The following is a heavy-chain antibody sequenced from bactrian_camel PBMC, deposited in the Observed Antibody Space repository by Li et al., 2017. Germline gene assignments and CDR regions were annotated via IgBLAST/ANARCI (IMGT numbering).Heavy chain of an antibody. Sequence: VQLVESGGGLVRPGGSLTLSCVASGFAFSDYPLTWVRQTPEKRFEWVSAINSRNVATYNDSVRGRFTISRDNSRNTVILELTSLAIEDTAMYYCLVGFDYWGQGTQVTVS. D-gene: IGHD2*01. V-gene: IGHV3S40*01. J-gene: IGHJ4*01. CDR3: LVGFDY. CDR2: INSRNVAT. CDR1: GFAFSDYP.